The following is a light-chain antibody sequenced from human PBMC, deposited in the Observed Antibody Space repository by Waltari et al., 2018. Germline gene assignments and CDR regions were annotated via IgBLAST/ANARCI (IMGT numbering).Light chain of an antibody. CDR2: DNN. CDR3: GTWDSSLSAKV. J-gene: IGLJ2*01. V-gene: IGLV1-51*01. Sequence: QSVLTQPPSVSAAPGQKVTISCSGSTPHNGNNYVSWHHQPPDTAPKLLIYDNNKRPSGIPDRFSGSKSGTSATLGITGLQTGDEADYYCGTWDSSLSAKVFGGGTKLTVL. CDR1: TPHNGNNY.